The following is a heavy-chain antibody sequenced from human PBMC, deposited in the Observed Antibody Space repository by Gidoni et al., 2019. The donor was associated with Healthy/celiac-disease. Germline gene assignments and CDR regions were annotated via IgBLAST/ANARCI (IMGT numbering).Heavy chain of an antibody. J-gene: IGHJ4*02. CDR2: IIPIFGTA. Sequence: QVQLVQSGAAVKKPGSSVKVSCTASGGTFSSYAISWVQQAPGQGLEWMGGIIPIFGTANYAQKFQGRVTITADESTSTAYMELSSLRSEDTAVYYCARQIPKYYYDSSGYSPPFDYWGQGTLVTVSS. CDR1: GGTFSSYA. V-gene: IGHV1-69*01. CDR3: ARQIPKYYYDSSGYSPPFDY. D-gene: IGHD3-22*01.